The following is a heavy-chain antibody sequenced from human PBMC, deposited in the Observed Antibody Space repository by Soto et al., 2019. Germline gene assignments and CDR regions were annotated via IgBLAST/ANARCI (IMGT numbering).Heavy chain of an antibody. CDR2: IKSDGSGT. Sequence: EVQLVESGGGLVQPGESLTLSCAASGFTFSSYWMHWVRQAPGKGLVWVSRIKSDGSGTYYADSVKGRLTIPRDNARNTVSLQMNSVRVEDTAVYCCARGDGDHYDGISYLGRHWGQGTLVTVSS. D-gene: IGHD3-22*01. CDR3: ARGDGDHYDGISYLGRH. CDR1: GFTFSSYW. J-gene: IGHJ4*02. V-gene: IGHV3-74*01.